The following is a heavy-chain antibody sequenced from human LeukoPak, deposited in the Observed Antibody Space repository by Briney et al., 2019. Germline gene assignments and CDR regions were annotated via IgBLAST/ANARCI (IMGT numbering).Heavy chain of an antibody. Sequence: GASVTVSCKASGYTFTSYDINWVRQAPGQGLEWMGWMNPNSGNTGYAQKFQGRVTMTRNTSISTAYMELSSLRSQDTAVYYCASTYYYDSSGYYFRYWGQGTLVTVSS. CDR2: MNPNSGNT. D-gene: IGHD3-22*01. CDR1: GYTFTSYD. CDR3: ASTYYYDSSGYYFRY. J-gene: IGHJ1*01. V-gene: IGHV1-8*01.